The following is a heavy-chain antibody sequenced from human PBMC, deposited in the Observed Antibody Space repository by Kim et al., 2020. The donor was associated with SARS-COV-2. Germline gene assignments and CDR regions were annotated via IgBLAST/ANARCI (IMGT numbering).Heavy chain of an antibody. Sequence: GGSLRLSCAASGFTFSSYAMSWVRQAPGKGLEWVSAISGSGGSTYYADSVKGRFTISRDNSKNTLYLQMNSLRAEDTAVDYCAKELSRGADYYDSSGYLNWGQGTLVTVSS. V-gene: IGHV3-23*01. CDR3: AKELSRGADYYDSSGYLN. CDR2: ISGSGGST. J-gene: IGHJ4*02. CDR1: GFTFSSYA. D-gene: IGHD3-22*01.